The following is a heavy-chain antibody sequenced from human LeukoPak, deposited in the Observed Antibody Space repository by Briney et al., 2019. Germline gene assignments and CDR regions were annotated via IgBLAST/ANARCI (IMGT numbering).Heavy chain of an antibody. Sequence: HGESLKISCQGSGNSFTNSWIGCVRQMPGKGLEWMGIIYLGDSDVRYSPSFRGQVTISADKSINSAYLQWSSLKDSDTAMYYCARHGGKYSHSIDSWGQGTLVTVSS. CDR1: GNSFTNSW. CDR3: ARHGGKYSHSIDS. V-gene: IGHV5-51*01. CDR2: IYLGDSDV. D-gene: IGHD3-16*01. J-gene: IGHJ4*02.